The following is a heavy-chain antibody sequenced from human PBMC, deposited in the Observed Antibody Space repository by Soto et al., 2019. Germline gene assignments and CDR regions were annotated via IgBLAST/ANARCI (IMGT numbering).Heavy chain of an antibody. D-gene: IGHD3-22*01. J-gene: IGHJ4*02. Sequence: SETLSLTCTVSGGSVNTAPYHWSWIRQSPRNGLEWIGNIYYTGSTNYNPSFESRVAISLDTSNNQFSLRLTSLTAADTAVYFCARVHHSYYDTSGYYLYFDFWGQGTLVTVSS. CDR1: GGSVNTAPYH. CDR3: ARVHHSYYDTSGYYLYFDF. CDR2: IYYTGST. V-gene: IGHV4-61*01.